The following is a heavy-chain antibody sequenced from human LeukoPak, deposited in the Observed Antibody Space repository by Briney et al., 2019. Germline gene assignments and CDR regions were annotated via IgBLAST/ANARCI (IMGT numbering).Heavy chain of an antibody. Sequence: SETLSLTCTVSGYSISSGYYWGWIRQPPGKGLEWIGSIYHSGSTYYNPSLKSRVTISVDTSKNQFSLKLSSVTSADTAVYYCARGGSYFPFDYWGQGTLVTVSS. CDR2: IYHSGST. D-gene: IGHD1-26*01. CDR3: ARGGSYFPFDY. CDR1: GYSISSGYY. J-gene: IGHJ4*02. V-gene: IGHV4-38-2*02.